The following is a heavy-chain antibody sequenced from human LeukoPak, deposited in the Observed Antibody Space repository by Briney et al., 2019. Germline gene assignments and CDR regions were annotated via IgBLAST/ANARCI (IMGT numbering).Heavy chain of an antibody. Sequence: SVKVSCKASGGSFSSYAISWVRQAPGQGLEWMGGIIPIFGTANYAQKFQRRVTITTDESTSTAYMELSSLRSEDTAEYYCAILGQRGYSYGFHYWGQGTLVTVSP. J-gene: IGHJ4*02. CDR2: IIPIFGTA. D-gene: IGHD5-18*01. V-gene: IGHV1-69*05. CDR3: AILGQRGYSYGFHY. CDR1: GGSFSSYA.